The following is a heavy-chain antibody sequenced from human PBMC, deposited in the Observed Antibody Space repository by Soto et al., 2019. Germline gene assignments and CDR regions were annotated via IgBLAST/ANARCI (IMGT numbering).Heavy chain of an antibody. J-gene: IGHJ4*02. V-gene: IGHV1-24*01. CDR3: ATLSYYYGSGSPQRRTYYFDY. CDR1: GYTLTELF. CDR2: FDPEDGET. Sequence: ASVKVSCKVSGYTLTELFMHWVRQAPGKGLEWMGGFDPEDGETIYAQKFQGRVTMTEDTSTDTAYMELSSLRSEDTAVYYCATLSYYYGSGSPQRRTYYFDYWGQGTLVTVSS. D-gene: IGHD3-10*01.